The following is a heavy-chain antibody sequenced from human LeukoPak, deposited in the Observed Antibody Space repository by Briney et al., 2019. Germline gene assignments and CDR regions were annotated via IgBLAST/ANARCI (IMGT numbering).Heavy chain of an antibody. V-gene: IGHV3-66*02. J-gene: IGHJ4*02. CDR3: AKDRGSGRVRGVIINY. D-gene: IGHD3-10*01. CDR2: TYVGGGT. CDR1: GFTVSSYY. Sequence: GGSLRLSCAASGFTVSSYYMTWVRQAPGKGLEWVSLTYVGGGTYYADSVKGRFTISRDNSKNTLYLQMNSLRAEDTAVYYCAKDRGSGRVRGVIINYWGQGTLVTVPS.